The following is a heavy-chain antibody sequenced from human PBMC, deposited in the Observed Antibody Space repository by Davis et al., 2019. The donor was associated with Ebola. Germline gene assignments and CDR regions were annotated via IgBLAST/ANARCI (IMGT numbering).Heavy chain of an antibody. V-gene: IGHV3-33*01. J-gene: IGHJ4*02. D-gene: IGHD2-15*01. Sequence: GESLKISCAASGFNFRSYGMHWVRQAPDKGLERVAVIWYDGSRKYYGDSVKGRFTISRDNSNNLPYLQMNSLRAEDTAVYYCAIPDCSGANCYSVYIKNWGQGTLVTVSS. CDR1: GFNFRSYG. CDR3: AIPDCSGANCYSVYIKN. CDR2: IWYDGSRK.